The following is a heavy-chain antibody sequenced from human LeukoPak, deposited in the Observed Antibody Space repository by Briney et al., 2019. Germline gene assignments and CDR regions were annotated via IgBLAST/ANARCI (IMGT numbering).Heavy chain of an antibody. CDR1: GFTFSNYL. V-gene: IGHV3-48*01. J-gene: IGHJ4*02. D-gene: IGHD4-17*01. Sequence: GGSLRLSCVGSGFTFSNYLMNWVRQAPGKGLEWVSFISSTGGTIYYADAVKGRFTVSRDNAKNSLLLQMNSLRAEDTAVYYCARAPLGDYHLDYWGQGTLVTVSS. CDR3: ARAPLGDYHLDY. CDR2: ISSTGGTI.